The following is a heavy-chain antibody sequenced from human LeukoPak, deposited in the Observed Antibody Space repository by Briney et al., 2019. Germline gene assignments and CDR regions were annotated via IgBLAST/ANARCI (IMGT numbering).Heavy chain of an antibody. CDR2: IRYDESNK. CDR3: AKEVAAATTSGIYYFDY. Sequence: GGSLRLSCAASGFTFNSYGMHWVRQTPGKGLEWVAFIRYDESNKYYAESVKGRFTISRGNSKNTVYLQMNSLRAEDTAVYYCAKEVAAATTSGIYYFDYWGQGTLVTVSS. CDR1: GFTFNSYG. D-gene: IGHD6-25*01. V-gene: IGHV3-30*02. J-gene: IGHJ4*02.